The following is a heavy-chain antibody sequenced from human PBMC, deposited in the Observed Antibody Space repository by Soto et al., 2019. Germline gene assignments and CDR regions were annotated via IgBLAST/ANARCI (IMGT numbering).Heavy chain of an antibody. D-gene: IGHD4-4*01. CDR1: GGSISSSNW. V-gene: IGHV4-4*02. J-gene: IGHJ6*02. CDR3: ARSNARLYYYYYYGMDV. CDR2: IYHSGST. Sequence: PSETLSLTCAVSGGSISSSNWWSWVRQPPGKGLEWIGEIYHSGSTNYNPSLKSRVTISVDKSKNQFSLKLSSVTAADTAVYYCARSNARLYYYYYYGMDVWGQGTTVTVSS.